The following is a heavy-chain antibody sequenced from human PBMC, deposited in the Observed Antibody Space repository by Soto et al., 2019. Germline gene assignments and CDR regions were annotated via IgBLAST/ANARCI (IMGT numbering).Heavy chain of an antibody. CDR3: ARLVYDTRLNYTYFDF. V-gene: IGHV4-4*02. CDR1: GVSLTSGNW. CDR2: IFHDGTA. Sequence: SETLSLTCAVSGVSLTSGNWWTWVRQSPQRGLEYIGEIFHDGTANYYPSFERRVAMSVDTSRNQFSLKLASVTAADTAVYFCARLVYDTRLNYTYFDFWGPGTLVTV. J-gene: IGHJ4*02. D-gene: IGHD3-3*01.